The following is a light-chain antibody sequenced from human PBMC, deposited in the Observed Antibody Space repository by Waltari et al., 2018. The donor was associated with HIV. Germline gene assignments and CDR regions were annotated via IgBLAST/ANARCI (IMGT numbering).Light chain of an antibody. Sequence: QSALTQPAPVSGSPGQSITISCTGTSSDVGGYNYVSWYQHHPGQAPNLMIFDVSNRPSGVSNRFSGSNSGNTASLTISGLQAEDEADYYCNSYTSSSHVIFGGGTKLTVL. CDR2: DVS. V-gene: IGLV2-14*01. CDR1: SSDVGGYNY. J-gene: IGLJ2*01. CDR3: NSYTSSSHVI.